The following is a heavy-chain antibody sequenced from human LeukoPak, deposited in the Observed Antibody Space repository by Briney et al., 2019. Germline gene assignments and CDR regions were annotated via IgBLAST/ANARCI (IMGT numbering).Heavy chain of an antibody. J-gene: IGHJ4*02. CDR2: IINSSYI. V-gene: IGHV3-21*01. CDR3: ARDRGYSGYAHGY. CDR1: GFTSSSYA. D-gene: IGHD5-12*01. Sequence: GGSLRLSCAASGFTSSSYALGWVRQAPGKGLEWVSSIINSSYIYYADSVKGRFTISRDNTKNSLYLQMNSLRAEDTAVYYCARDRGYSGYAHGYWGQGTLVTVSS.